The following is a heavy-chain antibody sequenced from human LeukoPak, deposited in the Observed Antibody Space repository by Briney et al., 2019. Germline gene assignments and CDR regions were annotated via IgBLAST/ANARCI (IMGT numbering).Heavy chain of an antibody. CDR1: GGTFSSYA. CDR2: IIPILGIA. V-gene: IGHV1-69*04. CDR3: ARGHQTGYSSGWYGPGDYYCGMDV. J-gene: IGHJ6*02. Sequence: EASVKVSCKASGGTFSSYAISWVRQAPGQGLEWMGRIIPILGIANYAQKFQGRVTITADKSTSTAYMELSSLRSEDTAVYYCARGHQTGYSSGWYGPGDYYCGMDVWGQGTTVTVSS. D-gene: IGHD6-19*01.